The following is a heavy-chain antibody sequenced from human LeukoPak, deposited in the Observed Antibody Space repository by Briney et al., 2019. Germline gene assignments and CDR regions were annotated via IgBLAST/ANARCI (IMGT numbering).Heavy chain of an antibody. J-gene: IGHJ1*01. CDR1: GFTFSSYS. CDR3: TSWGDTTAEYFQR. Sequence: PGGSLRLSCAASGFTFSSYSMNWVRQAPGKGLEWVAHINPDGRDTYYVDSVKGRLTISRDNAQNSMYLQMNSLRVEDTAVYYCTSWGDTTAEYFQRWGQGTLVTVSS. V-gene: IGHV3-7*01. CDR2: INPDGRDT. D-gene: IGHD2-21*02.